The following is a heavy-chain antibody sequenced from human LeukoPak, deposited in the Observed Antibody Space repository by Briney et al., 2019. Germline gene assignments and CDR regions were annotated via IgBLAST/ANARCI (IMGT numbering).Heavy chain of an antibody. V-gene: IGHV1-2*02. CDR1: GYTFTGYY. D-gene: IGHD3-9*01. CDR2: INPNSGGT. Sequence: ASVKVSCKASGYTFTGYYMHWVRQAPGQGLEWMGWINPNSGGTNYAQKFQGRVTMTRDTSISTAYMELSRLRSDDMAVYYCAHTTHYDILTDAFDIWGQGTMVTVSS. CDR3: AHTTHYDILTDAFDI. J-gene: IGHJ3*02.